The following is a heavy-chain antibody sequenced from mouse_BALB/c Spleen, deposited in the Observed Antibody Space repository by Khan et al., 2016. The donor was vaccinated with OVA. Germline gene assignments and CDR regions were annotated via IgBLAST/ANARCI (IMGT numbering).Heavy chain of an antibody. V-gene: IGHV9-3-1*01. CDR1: GYTFTNNG. Sequence: QIQLVQSGPELKKPGETVKISCKASGYTFTNNGMNWVKQNPGKGLKWMGWINTYTGEPTYVDDFKGRFAFSLETYATTAHLQINNLKNEDTATDFCARVGYAGTMDYWGQGTSVTVSS. CDR3: ARVGYAGTMDY. J-gene: IGHJ4*01. CDR2: INTYTGEP. D-gene: IGHD2-14*01.